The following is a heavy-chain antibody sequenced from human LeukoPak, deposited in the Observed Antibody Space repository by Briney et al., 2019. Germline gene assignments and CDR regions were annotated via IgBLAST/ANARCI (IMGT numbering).Heavy chain of an antibody. CDR2: IYYSGST. CDR1: GGSISSYY. Sequence: SETLSXTCTVSGGSISSYYWSWIRQPPGKGLEWIGYIYYSGSTNYNPSLKSRVTISADRFKNQLSLKLSSVTAADTAVYYCARDVLAAAGTYDYWGQGTLVTVSS. V-gene: IGHV4-59*01. D-gene: IGHD6-13*01. J-gene: IGHJ4*02. CDR3: ARDVLAAAGTYDY.